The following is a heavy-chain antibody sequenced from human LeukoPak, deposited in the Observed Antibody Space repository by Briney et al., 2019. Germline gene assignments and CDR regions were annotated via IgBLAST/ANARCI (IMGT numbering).Heavy chain of an antibody. V-gene: IGHV3-53*01. CDR1: GFTVSSNY. CDR3: ARVGDQHAFDI. Sequence: GGSLRLSCAASGFTVSSNYMSWVRQAPGKGLEWVSLIYSGGGIYYADSVQGRFTISRDSSKSTLFLQISSLRAEDTAVYYCARVGDQHAFDIWGQGTMVTVSS. D-gene: IGHD2-2*01. J-gene: IGHJ3*02. CDR2: IYSGGGI.